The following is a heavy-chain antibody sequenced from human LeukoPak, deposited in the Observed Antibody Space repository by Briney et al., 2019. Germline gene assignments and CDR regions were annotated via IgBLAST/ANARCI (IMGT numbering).Heavy chain of an antibody. D-gene: IGHD6-19*01. CDR2: ISSSGSTI. V-gene: IGHV3-48*03. Sequence: PGGSLRLSCAASGFTFSSYEMNWVRQAPGKGLEWVSYISSSGSTIYYADSVKGRFTISRDNAKNSLYLQMNSLRAEDTAVYYCASHSAWYLRSLDYWGQGTLVTVYS. CDR3: ASHSAWYLRSLDY. CDR1: GFTFSSYE. J-gene: IGHJ4*02.